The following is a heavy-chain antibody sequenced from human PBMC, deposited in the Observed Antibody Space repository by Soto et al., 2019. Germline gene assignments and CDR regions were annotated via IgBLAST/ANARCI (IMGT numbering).Heavy chain of an antibody. Sequence: QITLQESAPVLVRPTETLTLTCTYSGFSLSTSGVGVGWVRQSPGKALEWLAVIYWDDDKRYMPSLQNRLTITKDTSRNTVGLAMSPILPMDKGTYYSARSLRQSGNTWDSGACDISGHGTVVAAS. V-gene: IGHV2-5*02. J-gene: IGHJ3*02. CDR3: ARSLRQSGNTWDSGACDI. CDR1: GFSLSTSGVG. CDR2: IYWDDDK. D-gene: IGHD1-26*01.